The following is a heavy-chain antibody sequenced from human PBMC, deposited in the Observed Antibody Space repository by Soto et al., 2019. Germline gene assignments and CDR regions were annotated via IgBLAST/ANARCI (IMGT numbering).Heavy chain of an antibody. CDR1: GDTFTDYY. CDR3: ARGGHVVVGTAALDY. Sequence: QVQLVQSGAEVKKPGASVKVSCKASGDTFTDYYIHWVRQAPGQGLEWMGTVNPSGGHTTYAQHFLVRMTMTRDTATSTLYMELTSLTSADTAVDYCARGGHVVVGTAALDYWGQGTLVTVSS. V-gene: IGHV1-46*01. D-gene: IGHD2-21*02. J-gene: IGHJ4*02. CDR2: VNPSGGHT.